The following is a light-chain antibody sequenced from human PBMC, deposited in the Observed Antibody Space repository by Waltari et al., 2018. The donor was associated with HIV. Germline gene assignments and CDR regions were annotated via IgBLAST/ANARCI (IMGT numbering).Light chain of an antibody. Sequence: QSALTQPPSASGSPGQSITISCTGTSSDMSEYSYVSWYQHHPGRAPKLIIFGVNERPSGVPARFSCSRSGYSASLTVSGLQAEDDADYYCASYRGISNPYVFGTGTKVTVL. CDR1: SSDMSEYSY. CDR3: ASYRGISNPYV. V-gene: IGLV2-8*01. J-gene: IGLJ1*01. CDR2: GVN.